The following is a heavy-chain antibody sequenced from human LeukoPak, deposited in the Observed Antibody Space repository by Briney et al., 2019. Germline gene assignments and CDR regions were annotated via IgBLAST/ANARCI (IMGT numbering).Heavy chain of an antibody. CDR2: IIPILGIA. V-gene: IGHV1-69*02. D-gene: IGHD6-13*01. J-gene: IGHJ4*02. Sequence: SVKVSCKASGGTFSSYTISWVRQAPGQGLEWMGRIIPILGIANYAQKFQGRVTITADKSTSTAYMELSSLRSEDTAVYYCAAGYSSSWFYYWGQGTLVTVSS. CDR1: GGTFSSYT. CDR3: AAGYSSSWFYY.